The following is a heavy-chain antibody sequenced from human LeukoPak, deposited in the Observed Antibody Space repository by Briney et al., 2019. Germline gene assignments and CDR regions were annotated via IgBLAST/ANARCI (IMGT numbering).Heavy chain of an antibody. V-gene: IGHV4-39*01. CDR1: GDSMSSSSYY. CDR2: LYYSGST. CDR3: ARLSGSYWPAGY. Sequence: PSETLSLTCTVSGDSMSSSSYYWGWIRQPPGKGQEWIGSLYYSGSTYYNPSLKSRVTISVDTSKNQFSLKLSSVTAADTAVYYCARLSGSYWPAGYWGQGTLVTVSS. D-gene: IGHD1-26*01. J-gene: IGHJ4*02.